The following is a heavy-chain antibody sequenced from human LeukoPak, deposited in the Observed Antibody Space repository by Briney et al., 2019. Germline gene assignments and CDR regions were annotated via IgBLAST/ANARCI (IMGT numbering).Heavy chain of an antibody. CDR3: AKAVGTAMVFSY. V-gene: IGHV3-9*01. J-gene: IGHJ4*02. Sequence: GGSLRLSCAASGFTFDDYAMHWVRQAPGKGLEWVSGISWNSGSIGYADSVKGRFTISRDNAKNSLYLQMNSLRAEDTAVYYCAKAVGTAMVFSYWGQGTLVTVSS. CDR1: GFTFDDYA. CDR2: ISWNSGSI. D-gene: IGHD5-18*01.